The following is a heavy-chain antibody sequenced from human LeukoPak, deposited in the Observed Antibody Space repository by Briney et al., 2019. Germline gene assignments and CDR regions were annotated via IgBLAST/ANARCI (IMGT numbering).Heavy chain of an antibody. V-gene: IGHV1-46*01. Sequence: ASVKVSCKASGYTFTSYYMHWVRQAPGQGLEWMGIVNPSGGSTSYAQKFQGRVTMTTDTSTSTAYMELRSLRSDDTAVYYCARNLAVAGLDYWGQGTLVTVSS. D-gene: IGHD6-19*01. CDR2: VNPSGGST. CDR1: GYTFTSYY. J-gene: IGHJ4*02. CDR3: ARNLAVAGLDY.